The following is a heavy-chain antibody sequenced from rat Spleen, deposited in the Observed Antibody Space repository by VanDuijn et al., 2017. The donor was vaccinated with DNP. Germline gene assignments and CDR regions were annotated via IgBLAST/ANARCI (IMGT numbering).Heavy chain of an antibody. Sequence: EVQLVESGGGLVQPGGSLKLSCAASGFTFSKYGMAWVRQAPTQGLEWVASISTNGGNSYYRDSVKGRFTISRDNAENTQYLQMDSLRSEDTATYYCTKTGGNWVAHWGQGTLVTVS. J-gene: IGHJ3*01. V-gene: IGHV5S13*01. D-gene: IGHD1-11*01. CDR2: ISTNGGNS. CDR3: TKTGGNWVAH. CDR1: GFTFSKYG.